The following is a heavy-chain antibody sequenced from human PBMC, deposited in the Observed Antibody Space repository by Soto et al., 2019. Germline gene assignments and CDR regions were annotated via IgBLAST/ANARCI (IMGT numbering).Heavy chain of an antibody. Sequence: SETLSLTCAVYGGSFSGYYWSWIRQPPGKGLEWIGEINHSGSTNYNPSLKSRVTISVDTSKNQFSLKLSSVTAADTAVYYCASGGARTYCGGDCYRRRAFDIWGQGTMVTVSS. CDR2: INHSGST. CDR1: GGSFSGYY. J-gene: IGHJ3*02. D-gene: IGHD2-21*02. CDR3: ASGGARTYCGGDCYRRRAFDI. V-gene: IGHV4-34*01.